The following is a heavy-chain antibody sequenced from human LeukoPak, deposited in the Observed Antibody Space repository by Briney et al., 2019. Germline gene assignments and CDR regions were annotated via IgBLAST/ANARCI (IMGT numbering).Heavy chain of an antibody. D-gene: IGHD3-10*01. Sequence: GGSLRLSCAASGFTFSSYAMSWVRQAPGKGLEWVSTISHSGGTTYYADSVKGRFAISRDSSKNTLYLQMNGLRGEDTAVYYCAKDDGGSPPDAFDIWGQGTLVTVSS. CDR2: ISHSGGTT. CDR3: AKDDGGSPPDAFDI. CDR1: GFTFSSYA. V-gene: IGHV3-23*01. J-gene: IGHJ3*02.